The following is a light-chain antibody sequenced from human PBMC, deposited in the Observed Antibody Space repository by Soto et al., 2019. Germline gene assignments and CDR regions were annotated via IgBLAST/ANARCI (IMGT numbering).Light chain of an antibody. Sequence: EIVLTQSPGTLSLSPGERATLSCRASQSVSSYYLAWYQQKLGQAPRLLIYGASSRATGIPDRFSGSGSGTDFTLTISRLEPEYFAVYYCQQYGSSPPITFGQGTRLEIK. CDR2: GAS. J-gene: IGKJ5*01. CDR3: QQYGSSPPIT. V-gene: IGKV3-20*01. CDR1: QSVSSYY.